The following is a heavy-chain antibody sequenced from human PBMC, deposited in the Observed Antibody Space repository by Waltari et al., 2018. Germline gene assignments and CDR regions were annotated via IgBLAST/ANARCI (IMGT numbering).Heavy chain of an antibody. J-gene: IGHJ6*02. Sequence: QVQLVQSGSELKKPGASVKVSCKASGYTFTSYAMNWLRQAPGQGLEWMGWINTNTGNPTYAQGFTGRFVFSLDTSVSTAYLQISSLKAEDTAVYYCARGTYYYDSSGYYYPARDGMDVWGQGTTVTVSS. CDR1: GYTFTSYA. D-gene: IGHD3-22*01. CDR3: ARGTYYYDSSGYYYPARDGMDV. CDR2: INTNTGNP. V-gene: IGHV7-4-1*02.